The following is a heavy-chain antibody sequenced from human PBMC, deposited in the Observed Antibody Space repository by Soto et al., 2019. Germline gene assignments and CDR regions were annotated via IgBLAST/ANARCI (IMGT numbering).Heavy chain of an antibody. CDR2: ISSSSRTI. CDR3: ARDIDYGACFAFET. Sequence: PGRSLRLSWAASGFTFSSYSINWVRQAPGKGMEWVSYISSSSRTIYYADSVTGRFTISRDNAKNSLSLQMNSLRDEAPAVYYWARDIDYGACFAFETWGKGTMV. D-gene: IGHD4-17*01. V-gene: IGHV3-48*02. CDR1: GFTFSSYS. J-gene: IGHJ3*02.